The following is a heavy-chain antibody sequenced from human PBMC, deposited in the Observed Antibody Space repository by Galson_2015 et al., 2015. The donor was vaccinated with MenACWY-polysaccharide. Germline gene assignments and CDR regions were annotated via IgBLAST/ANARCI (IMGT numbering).Heavy chain of an antibody. CDR2: IKKDGSEK. CDR1: GFTFSNFW. J-gene: IGHJ4*02. D-gene: IGHD3-10*01. Sequence: SLRLSCAASGFTFSNFWMSWVRQAPGKELEWVASIKKDGSEKYLVDSVKGRFTISRDNAENSLFLQMNSLRAEDTAVYYCARELWVRVVCLDQWGQGALFTASS. CDR3: ARELWVRVVCLDQ. V-gene: IGHV3-7*01.